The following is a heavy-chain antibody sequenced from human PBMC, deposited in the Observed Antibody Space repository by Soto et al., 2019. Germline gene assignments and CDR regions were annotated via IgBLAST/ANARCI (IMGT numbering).Heavy chain of an antibody. Sequence: EVQLVQSGAEVKKPGESLKISCKGSGYSFTSYWIGWVRQMPGKGLEWMGIIYPGDSDTRYSPSFQGQVTISADKSISTADLQWRSLKASDTDMYYCARYSSRGGGPYYGMDVWGQGTTVTVSS. J-gene: IGHJ6*02. V-gene: IGHV5-51*03. CDR2: IYPGDSDT. CDR3: ARYSSRGGGPYYGMDV. D-gene: IGHD6-13*01. CDR1: GYSFTSYW.